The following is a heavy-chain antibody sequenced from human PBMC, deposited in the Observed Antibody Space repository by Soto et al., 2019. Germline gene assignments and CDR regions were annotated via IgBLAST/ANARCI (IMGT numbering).Heavy chain of an antibody. V-gene: IGHV3-9*01. J-gene: IGHJ6*03. CDR2: ISWNSGSI. D-gene: IGHD4-4*01. Sequence: GGSLRLSCAASGFTFDDYAMHWVRQAPGKGLEWVSGISWNSGSIGYADSVKGRFTISRDNAKNSLYLQMNSLRAEDTALYYCAKDSVTTVTTPPMGYYYYMDVWGKGTTVTVSS. CDR3: AKDSVTTVTTPPMGYYYYMDV. CDR1: GFTFDDYA.